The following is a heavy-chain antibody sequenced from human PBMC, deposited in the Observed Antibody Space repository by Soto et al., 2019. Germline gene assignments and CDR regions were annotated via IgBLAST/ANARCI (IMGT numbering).Heavy chain of an antibody. V-gene: IGHV4-4*02. CDR1: GGSISSRNW. Sequence: QVQPQESGPGLVKPSETLSLTCGVSGGSISSRNWWSWVRQPPGKGLEWIGEISQRVGPTHYNPSLGSRVVLSVQKSKNQLSLEMRSLTAADTAVYYCATHSGHVQDSWGQGIPVTVSS. CDR3: ATHSGHVQDS. CDR2: ISQRVGPT. D-gene: IGHD5-12*01. J-gene: IGHJ5*01.